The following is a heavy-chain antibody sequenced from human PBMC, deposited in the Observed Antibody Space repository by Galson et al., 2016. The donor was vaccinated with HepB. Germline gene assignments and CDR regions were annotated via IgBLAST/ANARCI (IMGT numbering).Heavy chain of an antibody. CDR1: GFAFNTYA. V-gene: IGHV3-23*01. CDR3: AKANIIMVTLGIYLDT. J-gene: IGHJ5*02. Sequence: SLRLSCATSGFAFNTYAINWVRQAPGKGLEWVAGVSGQAGPTYYADSVKGRFAISRDNSKNTLFLQMNGLRADDTAAYYCAKANIIMVTLGIYLDTWGPGTLVTVSS. CDR2: VSGQAGPT. D-gene: IGHD2/OR15-2a*01.